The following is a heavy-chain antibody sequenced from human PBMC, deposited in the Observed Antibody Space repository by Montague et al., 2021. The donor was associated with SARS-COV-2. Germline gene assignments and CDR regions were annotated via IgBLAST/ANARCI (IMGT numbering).Heavy chain of an antibody. CDR1: GGSFSSNN. CDR3: ARGITVTIFYYYYGMDV. CDR2: IKHSVST. V-gene: IGHV4-34*01. J-gene: IGHJ6*02. Sequence: SETLSLTRTVSGGSFSSNNWYWIRHPQGPGLEWSGEIKHSVSTNYNPSLKSRVTISVDTSRNQFSLTLSSVTAADTAVYYCARGITVTIFYYYYGMDVWGRGTTVTVSS. D-gene: IGHD4-17*01.